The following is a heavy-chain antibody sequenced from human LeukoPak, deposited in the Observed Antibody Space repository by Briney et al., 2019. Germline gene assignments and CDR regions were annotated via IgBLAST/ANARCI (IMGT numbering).Heavy chain of an antibody. D-gene: IGHD1-7*01. CDR2: ISYDGSNI. CDR1: GFTFSSYA. CDR3: ARRNSVLDY. J-gene: IGHJ4*02. Sequence: GGSLRLSCAASGFTFSSYAMHWVRQAPGKGLEWVAVISYDGSNIYYADSVKGRFTISRDNSKNTLYLQMNSLRAEDTAVYYCARRNSVLDYWGQGTLVAVSS. V-gene: IGHV3-30*01.